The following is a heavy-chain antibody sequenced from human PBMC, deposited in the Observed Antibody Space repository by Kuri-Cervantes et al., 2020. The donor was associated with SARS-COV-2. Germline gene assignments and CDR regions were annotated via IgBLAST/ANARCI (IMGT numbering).Heavy chain of an antibody. CDR3: ARDRGDSSGWYNDYYYYYGMDV. V-gene: IGHV1-2*02. Sequence: ASVKVSCEASGYIFTGYYIHWVRQAPGQGLEWMGWINPNRGDTNYAQRFQGRVTMTRDTSSTTAYMELRSLRSDDTAVYYCARDRGDSSGWYNDYYYYYGMDVWGQGTTVTVSS. CDR2: INPNRGDT. D-gene: IGHD6-19*01. J-gene: IGHJ6*02. CDR1: GYIFTGYY.